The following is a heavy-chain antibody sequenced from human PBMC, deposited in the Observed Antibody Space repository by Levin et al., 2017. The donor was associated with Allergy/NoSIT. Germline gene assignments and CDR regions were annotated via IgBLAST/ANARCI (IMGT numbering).Heavy chain of an antibody. J-gene: IGHJ3*02. CDR2: ISSSSSYI. D-gene: IGHD3-3*01. CDR1: GFTFSSYS. Sequence: GESLKISCAASGFTFSSYSMNWVRQAPGKGLEWVSSISSSSSYIYYADSVKGRFTISRDNAKNSLYLQMNSLRAEDTAVYYCARADLRGEWLFGPPEVDAFDIWGQGTMVTVSS. V-gene: IGHV3-21*01. CDR3: ARADLRGEWLFGPPEVDAFDI.